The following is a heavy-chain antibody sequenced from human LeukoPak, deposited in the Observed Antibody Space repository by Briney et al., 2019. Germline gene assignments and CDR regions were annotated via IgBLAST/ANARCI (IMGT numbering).Heavy chain of an antibody. D-gene: IGHD1-26*01. V-gene: IGHV3-7*01. CDR2: MKEDGSQI. CDR1: GFAFSRHW. J-gene: IGHJ4*02. CDR3: ARDPEGGACDY. Sequence: PGGSLTLSCAASGFAFSRHWMSWVRQAPGKGLEWVANMKEDGSQIYYVDSVKGRFSIPRDNANNLVYLQMNSLRVEDTAVYYCARDPEGGACDYWGQGTLVTVSS.